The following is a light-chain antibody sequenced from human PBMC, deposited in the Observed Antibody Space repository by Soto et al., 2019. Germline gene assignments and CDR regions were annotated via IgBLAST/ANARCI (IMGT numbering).Light chain of an antibody. V-gene: IGLV1-40*01. CDR2: DNT. Sequence: QSVLTQPPSVSGAPGQRGTISCTGSSSNIGAGFDVHWYHQLPGTAPKLLIYDNTNRPSGVPDRFSGSKSGTSASLAITGLQAEDEADYYCQSYDSSLSVVLFGGGTKLTVL. CDR1: SSNIGAGFD. CDR3: QSYDSSLSVVL. J-gene: IGLJ2*01.